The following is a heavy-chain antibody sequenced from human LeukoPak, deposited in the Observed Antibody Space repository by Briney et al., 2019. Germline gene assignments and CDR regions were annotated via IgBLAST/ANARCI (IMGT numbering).Heavy chain of an antibody. CDR2: ISGSGDST. CDR1: GFTFSSYA. D-gene: IGHD5-18*01. V-gene: IGHV3-23*01. Sequence: PGGSLRLSCAASGFTFSSYAMSWVRQAPGKGLEWVSAISGSGDSTYYADSVKGRFTISRDNSKNTLYLQMNSLRAEDTAVYYCAGQLWSKSRADYWGQGTLVTVSS. CDR3: AGQLWSKSRADY. J-gene: IGHJ4*02.